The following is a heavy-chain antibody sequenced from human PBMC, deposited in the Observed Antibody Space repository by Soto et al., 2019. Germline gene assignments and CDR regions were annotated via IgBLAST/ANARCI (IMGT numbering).Heavy chain of an antibody. J-gene: IGHJ5*02. Sequence: SGPTLVNPTQTLTLTCTFSGFSLSTSGVGVGWIRQPPGKALEWLALIYWDDDKRYSPSLKSRLTITKDTSKNQVVLTMTNMDPVDTATYYCAHSLSGGVLLRYFAGPRKFRWFDPWGQGTLVTVSS. V-gene: IGHV2-5*02. CDR3: AHSLSGGVLLRYFAGPRKFRWFDP. D-gene: IGHD3-9*01. CDR1: GFSLSTSGVG. CDR2: IYWDDDK.